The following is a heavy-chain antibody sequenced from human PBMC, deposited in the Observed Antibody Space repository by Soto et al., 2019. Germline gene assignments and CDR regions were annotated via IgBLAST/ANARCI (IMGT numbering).Heavy chain of an antibody. CDR1: GASISSGDYY. D-gene: IGHD5-18*01. CDR3: ARGARGYSYG. Sequence: QVQLQESGPGLVKPSQTLSLTCTVSGASISSGDYYWSWIRQPPGKGLEWIGYIFYSGSTYYNPSLKSRVTISVNTSKNQFSLNPISVTAADTAVYYCARGARGYSYGWGQGTLGTVSS. V-gene: IGHV4-30-4*01. CDR2: IFYSGST. J-gene: IGHJ4*02.